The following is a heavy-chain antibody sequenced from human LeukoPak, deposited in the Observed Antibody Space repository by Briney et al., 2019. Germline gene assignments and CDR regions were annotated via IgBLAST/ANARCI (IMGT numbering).Heavy chain of an antibody. D-gene: IGHD1-1*01. CDR1: GDSIRSYY. CDR2: IYYSGNT. CDR3: ARLGSGTTPGY. J-gene: IGHJ4*02. Sequence: SETLSLTCTVSGDSIRSYYWSWIRQPPGKGLEWIGSIYYSGNTYYNPSLKSRVTISVDTSKNQFSLNLSSVTAADTAVYYCARLGSGTTPGYWGQGTLVTVSS. V-gene: IGHV4-39*01.